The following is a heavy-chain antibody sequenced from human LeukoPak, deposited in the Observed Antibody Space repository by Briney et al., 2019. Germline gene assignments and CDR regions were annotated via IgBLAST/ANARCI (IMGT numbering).Heavy chain of an antibody. Sequence: GGSLRLSCAASGFTFSSYSMNWVRQAPGKGLEWVSSISSSNSYIYYADSVKGRFTISGDNAKNSLYLQMNSLRAEDTAVYYCARVREWELRYDAFDIWGQGTMVTVSS. CDR2: ISSSNSYI. CDR1: GFTFSSYS. D-gene: IGHD1-26*01. V-gene: IGHV3-21*01. J-gene: IGHJ3*02. CDR3: ARVREWELRYDAFDI.